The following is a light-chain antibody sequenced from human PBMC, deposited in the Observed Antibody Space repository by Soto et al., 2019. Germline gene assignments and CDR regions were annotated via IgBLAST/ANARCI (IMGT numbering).Light chain of an antibody. Sequence: QLVLTQSPSASASLGASVKLTCTLSSGHSTYAIAWHQQQPEKGPRYLMKLNSDGSHSKGDGIPDRFSGSSSGAERYLIISGLQSEDEADYYCQTWGTGIWVFGGGTKLTVL. CDR2: LNSDGSH. J-gene: IGLJ3*02. CDR1: SGHSTYA. V-gene: IGLV4-69*01. CDR3: QTWGTGIWV.